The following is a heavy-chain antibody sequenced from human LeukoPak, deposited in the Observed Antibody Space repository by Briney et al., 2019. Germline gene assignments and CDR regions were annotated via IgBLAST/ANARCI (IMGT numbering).Heavy chain of an antibody. J-gene: IGHJ6*03. CDR2: INPNSGGT. CDR3: ARGGLRVMVYRLYYMDV. V-gene: IGHV1-2*02. Sequence: ASVKVSCKTSGYTFTGYYMHWVRQAPGQGLEWMGWINPNSGGTNYAQKFQGRVTMTRDTSISTAYMELSRLRSDDTAVYYCARGGLRVMVYRLYYMDVWGKGTTVTVSS. D-gene: IGHD2-8*01. CDR1: GYTFTGYY.